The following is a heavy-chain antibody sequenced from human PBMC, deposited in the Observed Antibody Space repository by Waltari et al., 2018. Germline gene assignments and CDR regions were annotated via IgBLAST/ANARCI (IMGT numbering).Heavy chain of an antibody. Sequence: QVQLQESGPGLVNPSETLSLTCTVSGGSISSYYWSWIRQPPGKWMEWIVYLYYRGRTNSNPSLKSRVTISVDTAKNQFSLKLSSVTAADTAVYYCASLGDAFDIWGQGTMVTVSS. CDR3: ASLGDAFDI. V-gene: IGHV4-59*01. D-gene: IGHD7-27*01. J-gene: IGHJ3*02. CDR1: GGSISSYY. CDR2: LYYRGRT.